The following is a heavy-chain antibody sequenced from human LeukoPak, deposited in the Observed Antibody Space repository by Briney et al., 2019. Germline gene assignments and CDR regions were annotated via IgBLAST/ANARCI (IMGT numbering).Heavy chain of an antibody. CDR1: GYTFTGYY. V-gene: IGHV1-2*02. J-gene: IGHJ6*02. Sequence: ASVKVSCKASGYTFTGYYMHWVRRAPGQGLEWMGWINPNSGGTNYAQKFQGRVTMTRDTSISTAYMELSRLRSDDTAVYYCARDLFSSSWYVIVYYYGMDVWGQGTTVTVSS. D-gene: IGHD6-13*01. CDR3: ARDLFSSSWYVIVYYYGMDV. CDR2: INPNSGGT.